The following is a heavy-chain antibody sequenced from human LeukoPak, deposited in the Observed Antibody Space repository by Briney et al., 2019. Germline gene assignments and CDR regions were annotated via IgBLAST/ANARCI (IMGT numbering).Heavy chain of an antibody. CDR2: ISSSSSTI. CDR1: GFTFSSYS. Sequence: PGGSLRLSCAASGFTFSSYSMNWVRQAPGKGLEWVSYISSSSSTIYYADSVKGRFTISRDNAKNSLHLQMNSLRDEDTAVYYCARNLYSGWLTFDYWGQGTLVTVSS. J-gene: IGHJ4*02. D-gene: IGHD6-19*01. V-gene: IGHV3-48*02. CDR3: ARNLYSGWLTFDY.